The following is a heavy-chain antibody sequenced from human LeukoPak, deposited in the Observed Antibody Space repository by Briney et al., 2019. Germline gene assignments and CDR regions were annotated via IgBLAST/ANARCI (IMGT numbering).Heavy chain of an antibody. CDR2: IYPGDSDT. CDR3: ARHAYYYYYYMDV. CDR1: GYSFTSYW. J-gene: IGHJ6*03. V-gene: IGHV5-51*01. Sequence: GESLKISCQGSGYSFTSYWIGWVRQLPGKGLEWMGIIYPGDSDTRYSPSFQGQVTISADKSISTAYLQWSSLKASDTAMYYCARHAYYYYYYMDVWGKGTTVTVSS.